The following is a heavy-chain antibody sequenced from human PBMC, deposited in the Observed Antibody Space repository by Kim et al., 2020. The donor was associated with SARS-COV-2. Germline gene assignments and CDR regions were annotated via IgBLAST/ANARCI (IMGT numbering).Heavy chain of an antibody. CDR2: IDPSDSYT. J-gene: IGHJ4*02. Sequence: GESLKISCKGSGYSFTSYWISWVRQMPGKGLEWMGRIDPSDSYTNYSPSFQGHVTISADKSISTAYLQWSSLKASDTAMYYCASLFLDYGDYESYYFDYWGQGTLVTVSS. D-gene: IGHD4-17*01. CDR1: GYSFTSYW. V-gene: IGHV5-10-1*01. CDR3: ASLFLDYGDYESYYFDY.